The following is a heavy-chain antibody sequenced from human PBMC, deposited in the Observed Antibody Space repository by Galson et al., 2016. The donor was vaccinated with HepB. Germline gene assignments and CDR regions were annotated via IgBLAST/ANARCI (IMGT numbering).Heavy chain of an antibody. CDR3: ARQRRSGTWDEIDY. J-gene: IGHJ4*02. CDR2: IYHSGRT. V-gene: IGHV4-4*02. D-gene: IGHD1-26*01. Sequence: SETLSLTCAVSGGSISSSYWWSWVRQPPGKGLEWIGEIYHSGRTNYNPSLKSRVTLSVDKSKNQFSLKLSSVTAADTAVYYCARQRRSGTWDEIDYWGQGTLVTGSS. CDR1: GGSISSSYW.